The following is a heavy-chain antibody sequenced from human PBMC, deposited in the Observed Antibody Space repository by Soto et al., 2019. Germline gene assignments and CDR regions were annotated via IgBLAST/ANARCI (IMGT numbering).Heavy chain of an antibody. V-gene: IGHV3-23*01. D-gene: IGHD3-22*01. J-gene: IGHJ6*02. CDR3: AKYYYDSSGYYYYYYGMDV. CDR1: GFTFSSYA. Sequence: GGSLRLSCAGSGFTFSSYAMSWVRQAPGKGLEWVSAISGSGGSTYYADSVKGRFTISRDNSKNTLYLQMNSLRAEDTAVYYCAKYYYDSSGYYYYYYGMDVWGQGTTVTVSS. CDR2: ISGSGGST.